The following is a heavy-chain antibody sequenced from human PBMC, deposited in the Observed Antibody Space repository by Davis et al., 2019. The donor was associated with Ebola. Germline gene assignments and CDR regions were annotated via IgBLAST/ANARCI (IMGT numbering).Heavy chain of an antibody. V-gene: IGHV3-7*03. CDR3: ARSYSGSRIYDY. Sequence: PGGSLRLSCAASGFTFISYWMNWARQAPGKGLEWVANIKQDGSEKYYVDSVKGRFTISRDNAKNSVYLQMNGLRAEDTAVYYCARSYSGSRIYDYWGQGTLVTVSS. D-gene: IGHD1-26*01. CDR1: GFTFISYW. J-gene: IGHJ4*02. CDR2: IKQDGSEK.